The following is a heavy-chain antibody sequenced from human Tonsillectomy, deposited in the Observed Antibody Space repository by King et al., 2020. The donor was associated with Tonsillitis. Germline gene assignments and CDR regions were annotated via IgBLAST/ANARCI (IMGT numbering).Heavy chain of an antibody. CDR2: IRHDGSNK. D-gene: IGHD5-24*01. V-gene: IGHV3-30*02. CDR1: GFIFNKYG. Sequence: VQLVESGGGVVQRGGSLRLSCAASGFIFNKYGMHWVRQAPGKGLEWVAFIRHDGSNKFYADSVQGRFITSRDNSKNTLYLQMYSLRAEDTAVYYCAKDRDDNPIEYYFDSWGQGTLVTVSS. CDR3: AKDRDDNPIEYYFDS. J-gene: IGHJ4*02.